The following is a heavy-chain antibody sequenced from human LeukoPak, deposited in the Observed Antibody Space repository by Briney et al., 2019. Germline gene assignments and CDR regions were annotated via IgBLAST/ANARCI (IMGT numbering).Heavy chain of an antibody. CDR2: IYHSGST. V-gene: IGHV4-38-2*02. J-gene: IGHJ4*02. Sequence: SETLSLTCTVSGYSISSGYYWGWIRQPPGKGLEWIGSIYHSGSTYYNPSLKSRVTISVDTSKNQFSLKLSSVTAADTAVYYCARESTQGDYWGRGTLVTVSS. CDR1: GYSISSGYY. CDR3: ARESTQGDY.